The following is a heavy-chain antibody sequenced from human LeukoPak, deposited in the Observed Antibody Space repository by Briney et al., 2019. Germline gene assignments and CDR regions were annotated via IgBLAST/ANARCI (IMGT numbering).Heavy chain of an antibody. CDR1: GGTFSSYA. D-gene: IGHD4-17*01. CDR3: ASLKGHTVTTADWFDG. J-gene: IGHJ5*01. CDR2: IIPIFGTA. Sequence: SVKVSCKASGGTFSSYAISWVRQAPGQGLEWMGGIIPIFGTANYAQRFQGRVTITADESTSTASMELSSLRSEDTAVYYCASLKGHTVTTADWFDGWGQGTLVTVSS. V-gene: IGHV1-69*13.